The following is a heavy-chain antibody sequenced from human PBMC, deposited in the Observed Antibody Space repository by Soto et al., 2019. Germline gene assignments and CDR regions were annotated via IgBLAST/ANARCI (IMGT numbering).Heavy chain of an antibody. D-gene: IGHD3-3*01. J-gene: IGHJ4*02. CDR2: ITWNSRVL. Sequence: GGSLRLSCVGTGLNFDDFAMHWVRQAPGKGLEWVSGITWNSRVLAYADSVKGRFTISRDNARNSLYLQMDSLRGEDTALYYCAKGRYDFWSPYYFDSWGQGTLVTVSS. V-gene: IGHV3-9*01. CDR1: GLNFDDFA. CDR3: AKGRYDFWSPYYFDS.